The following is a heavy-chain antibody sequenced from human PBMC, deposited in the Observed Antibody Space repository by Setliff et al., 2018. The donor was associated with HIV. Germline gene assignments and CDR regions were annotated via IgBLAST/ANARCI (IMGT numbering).Heavy chain of an antibody. D-gene: IGHD1-20*01. Sequence: LRLSCAASGFTFSSAWMGWVRQAPAKGLEWVANISPDGSATYYVDSVKGRFTIFRDNAKKSVYLQMNSLRAEDTAVYYCARDPGRYNGMDVWGQGTTVTVSS. CDR3: ARDPGRYNGMDV. CDR1: GFTFSSAW. J-gene: IGHJ6*02. CDR2: ISPDGSAT. V-gene: IGHV3-7*01.